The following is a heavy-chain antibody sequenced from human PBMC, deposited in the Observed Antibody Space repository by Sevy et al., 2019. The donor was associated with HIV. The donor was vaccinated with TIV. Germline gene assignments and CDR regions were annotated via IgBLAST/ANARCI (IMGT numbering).Heavy chain of an antibody. CDR2: ISGSGFTT. Sequence: GGSLRLSCAASGFTFSNYAMNWVRQGPGKGLDWVAVISGSGFTTHYADSVKGRFTISRDNSKNALYLQMNSLRAEDTAKYYCAKDPTAEPGGGWFDPWGQRTLVTVSS. V-gene: IGHV3-23*01. J-gene: IGHJ5*02. CDR3: AKDPTAEPGGGWFDP. CDR1: GFTFSNYA. D-gene: IGHD6-13*01.